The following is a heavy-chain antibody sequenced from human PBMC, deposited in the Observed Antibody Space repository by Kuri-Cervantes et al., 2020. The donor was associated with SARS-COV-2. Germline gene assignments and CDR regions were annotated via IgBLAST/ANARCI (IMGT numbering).Heavy chain of an antibody. Sequence: SVKVSCKASGGTFSSYTISWVRQAPGQGLEWMGGINPNFGTANYAQKFQGRVTITADESTSTAYMELSSLRSEDTAVYYCARGCDYVDWYFDLWGRGTLVTVSS. D-gene: IGHD4-17*01. CDR1: GGTFSSYT. J-gene: IGHJ2*01. CDR3: ARGCDYVDWYFDL. CDR2: INPNFGTA. V-gene: IGHV1-69*13.